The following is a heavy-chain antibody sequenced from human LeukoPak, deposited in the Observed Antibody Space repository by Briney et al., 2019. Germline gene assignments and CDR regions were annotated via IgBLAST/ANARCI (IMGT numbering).Heavy chain of an antibody. Sequence: GGPLRLSCAASGFTFSSYDMRGVRQAPGKGLEWVSAISGSGGSKYYADSVRGRLTISRDNHKNTVYVQMTSLRFEDASVHYCAYFSGGPPGYWGQGTLVTVSS. J-gene: IGHJ4*02. CDR3: AYFSGGPPGY. V-gene: IGHV3-23*01. D-gene: IGHD2/OR15-2a*01. CDR1: GFTFSSYD. CDR2: ISGSGGSK.